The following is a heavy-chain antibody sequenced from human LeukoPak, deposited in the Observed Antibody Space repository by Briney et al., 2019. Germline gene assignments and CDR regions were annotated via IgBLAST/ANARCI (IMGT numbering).Heavy chain of an antibody. J-gene: IGHJ4*01. CDR1: GFTFSSYW. CDR2: IRQDGGEK. Sequence: GGSLRLSCAVSGFTFSSYWMNWVRQAPGKGLEWVASIRQDGGEKSYVDSVKGRFTISRDNTKNSLYLQINSLRAEDTAVYYCARDGTAASLYFDLWGQGTLVTVSS. D-gene: IGHD6-6*01. V-gene: IGHV3-7*01. CDR3: ARDGTAASLYFDL.